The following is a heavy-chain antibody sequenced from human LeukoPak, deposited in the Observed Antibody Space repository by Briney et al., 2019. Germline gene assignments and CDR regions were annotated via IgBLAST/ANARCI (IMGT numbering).Heavy chain of an antibody. CDR1: GFTVSSNY. CDR3: ANGGYYYDSSGYPLDY. D-gene: IGHD3-22*01. CDR2: INSNGANT. Sequence: PGGSLRLSCAASGFTVSSNYMSWVRQAPGEGLQWVSAINSNGANTYYADSVKGRFTISRDNSKNTLYLQMNSLRAEDTAVYYCANGGYYYDSSGYPLDYWGQGTLVTVSS. V-gene: IGHV3-66*02. J-gene: IGHJ4*02.